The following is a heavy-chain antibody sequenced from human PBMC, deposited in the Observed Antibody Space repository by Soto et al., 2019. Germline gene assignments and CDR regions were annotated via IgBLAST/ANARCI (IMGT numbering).Heavy chain of an antibody. Sequence: QVHLVQSGAEVKKPGASVKVSCKTSGYTFTSYGISWVRQAPGQGLEWMGWISGYDGRTNFAQKVQDRVTITTDTSRSTGYMELRSLRSDDTAVYYCAREGDVPYYYFGMDVWGQGTRVTVSS. CDR3: AREGDVPYYYFGMDV. D-gene: IGHD2-21*02. CDR2: ISGYDGRT. J-gene: IGHJ6*02. CDR1: GYTFTSYG. V-gene: IGHV1-18*01.